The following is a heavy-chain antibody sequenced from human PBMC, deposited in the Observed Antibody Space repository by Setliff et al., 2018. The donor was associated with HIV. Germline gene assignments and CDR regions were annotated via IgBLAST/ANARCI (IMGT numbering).Heavy chain of an antibody. CDR3: ARHKSQPYYFDY. V-gene: IGHV4-61*05. J-gene: IGHJ4*02. Sequence: SETLSLTCTVSGGSISSNNYLWSWIRQPPGKGLEWIGYIYYSGSTNYNPSLKSRVTISVDTSKNQFSLKLSSVTAADTAVYYCARHKSQPYYFDYWGQGTLVTVSS. CDR2: IYYSGST. CDR1: GGSISSNNYL.